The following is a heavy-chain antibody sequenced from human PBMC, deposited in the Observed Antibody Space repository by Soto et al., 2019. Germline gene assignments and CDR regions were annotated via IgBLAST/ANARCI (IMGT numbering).Heavy chain of an antibody. CDR2: ISPRGGAT. V-gene: IGHV1-46*01. Sequence: QVQLVQSEAEVKEPGASVRISCKTSGYTFTTYYIHWLRQAPGQRFAWMGIISPRGGATNYAQKFRGRVTMTRDTSTTTVYLELNSLRSEDTAIYYCARHLVYTYGTHFDYWSQGSLVTVSS. CDR3: ARHLVYTYGTHFDY. J-gene: IGHJ4*02. D-gene: IGHD6-6*01. CDR1: GYTFTTYY.